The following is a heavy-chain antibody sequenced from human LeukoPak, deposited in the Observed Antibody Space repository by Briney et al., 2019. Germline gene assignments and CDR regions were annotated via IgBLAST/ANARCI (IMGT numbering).Heavy chain of an antibody. D-gene: IGHD3-22*01. V-gene: IGHV1-8*01. CDR3: ARGPTMIVVVITGTYYFDY. J-gene: IGHJ4*02. CDR2: MNPNSGNT. CDR1: GYTFTSYD. Sequence: ASVKVSCKASGYTFTSYDINWVRQATGQGLERMGWMNPNSGNTGYAQKFQGRVTMTRNTSISTAYMELSSLRSEDTAVYYCARGPTMIVVVITGTYYFDYWGQGTLVTVSS.